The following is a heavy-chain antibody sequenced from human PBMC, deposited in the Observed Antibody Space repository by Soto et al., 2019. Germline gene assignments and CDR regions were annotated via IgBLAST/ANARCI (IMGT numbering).Heavy chain of an antibody. V-gene: IGHV3-23*01. Sequence: EVQLLESGGGLVQPGGSLRLSCAASGFTFSSYAMSWVRQAPGKGLEWVSAISGRGGSTYYADSVKGRFTISRDNSKNTLYLQMNSLRAEDTAVYYCAKALLDYYYYYGMDVWGQGTTVTVSS. CDR3: AKALLDYYYYYGMDV. CDR2: ISGRGGST. CDR1: GFTFSSYA. J-gene: IGHJ6*02.